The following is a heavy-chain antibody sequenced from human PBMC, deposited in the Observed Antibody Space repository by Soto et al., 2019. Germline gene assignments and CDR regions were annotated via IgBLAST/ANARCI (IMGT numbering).Heavy chain of an antibody. V-gene: IGHV4-34*01. CDR2: INHSGST. J-gene: IGHJ4*02. Sequence: QVQLQQWGAGLLKPSETLSLTCAVYGGSFSGYYWTWIRQPPGTGLEWIGEINHSGSTNYNPSLKSRVTISVDTSKNQCSRKLTSVTATDTAVYYCARDKITGLFDYWGQGTLVTVSS. D-gene: IGHD2-8*02. CDR3: ARDKITGLFDY. CDR1: GGSFSGYY.